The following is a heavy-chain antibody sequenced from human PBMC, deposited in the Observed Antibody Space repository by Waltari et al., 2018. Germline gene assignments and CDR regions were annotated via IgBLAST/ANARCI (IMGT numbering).Heavy chain of an antibody. CDR1: GGSFSGYY. CDR2: INQSGSN. D-gene: IGHD7-27*01. J-gene: IGHJ3*02. V-gene: IGHV4-34*01. Sequence: QVQLQQWGAGLLKPSETLSLPCAVYGGSFSGYYWSWIRQPPGKGLEWIGEINQSGSNNYNPSLKSRVTISVDTSKNQFSLKLSSVTAADTAVYYCARGRERMLWGRDAFDIWGQGTMVTVSS. CDR3: ARGRERMLWGRDAFDI.